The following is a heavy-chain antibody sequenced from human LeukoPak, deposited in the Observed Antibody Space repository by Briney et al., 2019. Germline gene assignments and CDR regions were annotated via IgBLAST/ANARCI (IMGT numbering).Heavy chain of an antibody. D-gene: IGHD6-13*01. CDR1: GGSISSYY. CDR3: ARVARIAAAGREYYFDY. CDR2: IYYSGST. V-gene: IGHV4-59*01. Sequence: PSETLSLTCTVSGGSISSYYCNWIRQPPGKGLEWIGYIYYSGSTNYNPSLKSRVTISVDTSKNQFSLKLSSVTAADTAVYYCARVARIAAAGREYYFDYWGQGTLVTVSS. J-gene: IGHJ4*02.